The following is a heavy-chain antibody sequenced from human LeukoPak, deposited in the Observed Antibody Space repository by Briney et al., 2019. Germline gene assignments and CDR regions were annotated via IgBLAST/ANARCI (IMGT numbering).Heavy chain of an antibody. D-gene: IGHD3-16*02. CDR2: IYYSGST. V-gene: IGHV4-39*07. Sequence: SETLSLTCTVSGGSISSSSYYWGWIRQPPGKGLEWIGSIYYSGSTYYNPSLKSRVTISVDTSKNQFSLKLSSVTAADTAVYYCAVWGSYRYTGQIDYWGQGTLVTVSS. CDR1: GGSISSSSYY. J-gene: IGHJ4*02. CDR3: AVWGSYRYTGQIDY.